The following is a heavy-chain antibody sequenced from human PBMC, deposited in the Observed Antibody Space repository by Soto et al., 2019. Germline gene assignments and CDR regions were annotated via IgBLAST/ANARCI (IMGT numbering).Heavy chain of an antibody. D-gene: IGHD5-12*01. V-gene: IGHV4-30-4*01. J-gene: IGHJ5*02. CDR2: IYYSGST. CDR3: ARQHGYSGLSRFDP. Sequence: QVQLQESGPGLVKPSQTLSLTCTVSGGSISSGDYYWSWIRQPPGKGLEWIGYIYYSGSTYYNPSRHSRVTRSVDTSKNQFSLKLSSVTAADTDVYYCARQHGYSGLSRFDPWGQGTLVTVSS. CDR1: GGSISSGDYY.